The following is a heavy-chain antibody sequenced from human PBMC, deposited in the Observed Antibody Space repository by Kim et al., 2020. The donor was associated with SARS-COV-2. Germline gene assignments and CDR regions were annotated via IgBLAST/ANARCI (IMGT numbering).Heavy chain of an antibody. Sequence: SETLSLTCTVSGGSISSYYWSWIRQPPGKGLEWIGYIYYSGSTNYNPSLKSRVTISVDTSKNQFSLKLSSVTAADTAVYYCARLTYDFWSGYSLGYYYYG. J-gene: IGHJ6*01. CDR3: ARLTYDFWSGYSLGYYYYG. V-gene: IGHV4-59*08. CDR1: GGSISSYY. CDR2: IYYSGST. D-gene: IGHD3-3*01.